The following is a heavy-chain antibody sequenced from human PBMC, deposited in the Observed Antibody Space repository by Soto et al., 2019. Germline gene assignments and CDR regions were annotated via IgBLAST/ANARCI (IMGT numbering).Heavy chain of an antibody. V-gene: IGHV3-30*18. D-gene: IGHD2-15*01. CDR3: AKDYPLFCRGGSYYSNYYGMNV. Sequence: PGGSLRLSCAASGFTFSSYGMHWVRQAPGKGLEWVAVISYDGSNKYYADSVKGRFTISRDNSKNTLYLQMNSLRAEDTAVYYCAKDYPLFCRGGSYYSNYYGMNVRGQGTTVTVSS. CDR2: ISYDGSNK. J-gene: IGHJ6*02. CDR1: GFTFSSYG.